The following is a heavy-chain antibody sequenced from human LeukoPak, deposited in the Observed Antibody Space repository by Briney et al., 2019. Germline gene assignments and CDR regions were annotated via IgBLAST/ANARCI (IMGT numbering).Heavy chain of an antibody. CDR2: VSSNGGST. D-gene: IGHD3-3*01. J-gene: IGHJ4*02. Sequence: GGSLRLSCAASGFTFSSYAMHWVRQAPGKGLEYVSAVSSNGGSTYYANSVKGRFTISRDNSKNTLYLQMGSLRAEDMAVYYCARGNLPLWSLGAFDYWGQGTLVTVSS. CDR1: GFTFSSYA. CDR3: ARGNLPLWSLGAFDY. V-gene: IGHV3-64*01.